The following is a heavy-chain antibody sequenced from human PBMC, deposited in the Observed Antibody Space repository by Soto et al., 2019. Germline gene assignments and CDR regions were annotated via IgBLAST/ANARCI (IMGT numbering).Heavy chain of an antibody. CDR3: ARRAGDYYYYMDV. V-gene: IGHV4-59*08. Sequence: SETLSLTYTVSGGSIRSYYWNWIRQPPGKGLEWLGSIHYIGSSNYNPSLKSRVTISADTSKNQFSLKLSSVTAADTAVYFCARRAGDYYYYMDVWGKGTTVTVSS. D-gene: IGHD6-13*01. J-gene: IGHJ6*03. CDR1: GGSIRSYY. CDR2: IHYIGSS.